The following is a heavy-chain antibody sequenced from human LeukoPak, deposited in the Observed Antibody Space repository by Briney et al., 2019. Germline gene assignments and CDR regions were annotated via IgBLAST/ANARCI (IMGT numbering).Heavy chain of an antibody. J-gene: IGHJ3*02. CDR3: ASFSSTAGLRYFDWLSAFDI. V-gene: IGHV5-51*01. CDR2: IYPGDSDT. Sequence: GESLKISCKGSGYSFTSYWIGWVRQMPGKGLGWMGIIYPGDSDTRYSPSFQGQVTISADKSISTAYLQWSSLKASDTAMYYCASFSSTAGLRYFDWLSAFDIWGQGTMVTVSS. D-gene: IGHD3-9*01. CDR1: GYSFTSYW.